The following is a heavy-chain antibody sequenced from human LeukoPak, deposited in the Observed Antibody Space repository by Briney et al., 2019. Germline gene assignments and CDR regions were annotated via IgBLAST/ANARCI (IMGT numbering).Heavy chain of an antibody. CDR1: GYSISSDYY. J-gene: IGHJ5*02. CDR3: ARYRPYCSSTSCTIT. CDR2: IYHSGST. D-gene: IGHD2-2*01. Sequence: SETLSLTCAVSGYSISSDYYWGWIRQPPGKGLEWIGSIYHSGSTYYNPSLKSRVTISVDTSKNQFSLKLSSVTAADTAVYYCARYRPYCSSTSCTITWGQGTLVTVSS. V-gene: IGHV4-38-2*01.